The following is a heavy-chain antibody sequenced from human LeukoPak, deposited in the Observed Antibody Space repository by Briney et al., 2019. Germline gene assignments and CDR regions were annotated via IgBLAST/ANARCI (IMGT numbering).Heavy chain of an antibody. J-gene: IGHJ4*02. D-gene: IGHD6-19*01. CDR2: MSYDGSNK. V-gene: IGHV3-30*04. CDR3: ARDGEQWLVLPLPMRFDY. Sequence: GGSLRLSCAASGFTFSSYAMHWVRQAPGKGLEWLAVMSYDGSNKYYADSVKGRFTISRDNSKNTLYLQMNRLRAEDTAVYYCARDGEQWLVLPLPMRFDYWGQGTLVTVSS. CDR1: GFTFSSYA.